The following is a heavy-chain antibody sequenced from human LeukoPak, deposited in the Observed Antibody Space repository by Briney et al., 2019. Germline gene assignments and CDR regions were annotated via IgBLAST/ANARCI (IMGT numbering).Heavy chain of an antibody. J-gene: IGHJ4*02. CDR1: GFTFDAYA. CDR3: ARIDSSGGLTPDYYIDC. Sequence: PGGCPRLSCAAAGFTFDAYATHWVRQAPGKGLEWVAVISFDGSNKYYADSVKGRFPISTDNSKNTPYLQMNSLRAEDTAVYYCARIDSSGGLTPDYYIDCWGPGTLVTVSS. V-gene: IGHV3-30-3*01. D-gene: IGHD6-19*01. CDR2: ISFDGSNK.